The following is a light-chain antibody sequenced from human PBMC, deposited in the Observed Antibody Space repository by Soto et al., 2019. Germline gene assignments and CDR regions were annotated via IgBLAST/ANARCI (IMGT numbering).Light chain of an antibody. CDR1: QSVSSY. CDR3: QQYNNWPPWT. V-gene: IGKV3-11*01. J-gene: IGKJ1*01. Sequence: EDVLSQSPATLSLTPGERATLSCRASQSVSSYLAWYQQKPGQAPRLLIYGASSRATGIPDRFSGSGSGTEFTLTISSLQSEDYAIYYCQQYNNWPPWTFGQGTKVDI. CDR2: GAS.